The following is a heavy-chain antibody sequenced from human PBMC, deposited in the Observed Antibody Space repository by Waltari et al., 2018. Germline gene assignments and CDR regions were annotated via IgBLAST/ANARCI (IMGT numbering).Heavy chain of an antibody. CDR2: INPNSGGT. V-gene: IGHV1-2*02. CDR3: ARVQPQDSSGWYTELFDY. Sequence: QVQLVQSGAEVKKPGASVKVSCKASGYTFTGYYMHWVRTAPGQGLEWMGWINPNSGGTNYAQKFQGRVTMTRDTSISTAYMELSRLRSDDTAVYYCARVQPQDSSGWYTELFDYWGQGTLVTVSS. CDR1: GYTFTGYY. D-gene: IGHD6-19*01. J-gene: IGHJ4*02.